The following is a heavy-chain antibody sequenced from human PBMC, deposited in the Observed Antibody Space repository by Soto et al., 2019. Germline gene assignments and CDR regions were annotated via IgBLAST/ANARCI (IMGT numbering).Heavy chain of an antibody. CDR1: GYNLYSYW. Sequence: GESLKISCKSSGYNLYSYWIGWVRQMPGKGLEWMGIIYPGDSDTRYSPSFHGHVTISADKSLSTAYLQWSSVKASDTAIYYCTRVLYASAWYGIDYWGQGTVVT. CDR2: IYPGDSDT. J-gene: IGHJ4*02. CDR3: TRVLYASAWYGIDY. V-gene: IGHV5-51*01. D-gene: IGHD6-19*01.